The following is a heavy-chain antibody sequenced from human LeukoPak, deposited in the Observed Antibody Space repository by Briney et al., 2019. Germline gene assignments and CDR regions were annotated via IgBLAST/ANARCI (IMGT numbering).Heavy chain of an antibody. J-gene: IGHJ6*03. Sequence: PSETLSLTCTVSGGPISSSSYYWGWIRQPPGKGLEWIGSIYYSGSTYYNPSLKSRVTISVDTSKNQFSLKLSSVTAADTAVYYCARLLGRAFRYYYMDVWGKGTTVTISS. CDR1: GGPISSSSYY. CDR2: IYYSGST. CDR3: ARLLGRAFRYYYMDV. V-gene: IGHV4-39*01. D-gene: IGHD5-24*01.